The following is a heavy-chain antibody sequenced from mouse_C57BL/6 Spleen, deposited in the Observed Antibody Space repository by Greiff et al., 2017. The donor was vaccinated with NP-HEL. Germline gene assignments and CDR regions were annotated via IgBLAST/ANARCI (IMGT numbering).Heavy chain of an antibody. CDR3: ARTDYYGSSYEEYYYAMDY. D-gene: IGHD1-1*01. Sequence: VQLQHSGAELVKPGASVKLSCTASGFNIKDYYMHWVKQRTEQGLEWIGRIDPEDGETKYAPKFQGKATITADTSSNTAYLQLSSLTSEDTAVYYCARTDYYGSSYEEYYYAMDYWGQGTSVTVSS. V-gene: IGHV14-2*01. CDR1: GFNIKDYY. CDR2: IDPEDGET. J-gene: IGHJ4*01.